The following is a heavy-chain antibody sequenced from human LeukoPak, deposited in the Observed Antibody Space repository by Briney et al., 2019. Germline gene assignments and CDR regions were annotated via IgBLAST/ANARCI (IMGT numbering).Heavy chain of an antibody. J-gene: IGHJ3*01. D-gene: IGHD3-3*01. CDR3: AGGILQFFVRVPTDAFDL. V-gene: IGHV4-59*08. CDR1: GFSISGNY. Sequence: PAETLSLTCTAFGFSISGNYLSWIRQAPGKGLEWIGDIYYSGGTNYNPSLKSRVTISVATSKPQSPLKLSSVTAADTAVYYCAGGILQFFVRVPTDAFDLWGQGKMVTVSA. CDR2: IYYSGGT.